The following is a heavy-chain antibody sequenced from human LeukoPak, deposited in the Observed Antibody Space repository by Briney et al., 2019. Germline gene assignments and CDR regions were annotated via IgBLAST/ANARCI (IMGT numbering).Heavy chain of an antibody. J-gene: IGHJ4*02. CDR2: IIPIFGTA. CDR1: GGTFSSYA. Sequence: SVKVSCKASGGTFSSYAISWVRQAPGQGLEWMGGIIPIFGTANYAQKFQGRVTITADESTSTAYMELSSLRSEDTAVYYCARGGFGELLSPHSDFDYWGQGTLVTVSS. D-gene: IGHD3-10*01. V-gene: IGHV1-69*13. CDR3: ARGGFGELLSPHSDFDY.